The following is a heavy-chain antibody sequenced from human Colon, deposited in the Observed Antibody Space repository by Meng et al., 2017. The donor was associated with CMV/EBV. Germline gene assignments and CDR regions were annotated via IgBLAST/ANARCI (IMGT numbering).Heavy chain of an antibody. D-gene: IGHD3-3*01. CDR2: ITRSSSQI. J-gene: IGHJ4*02. Sequence: EVQLVESGGGQVKPGGSRRLSCAASGFNFSIHSMNWVRQAPGKGLEWVSSITRSSSQIHYAESVKGRFTISRDNAKNSLYLQMDSLRAEDTAVYYCARGRYDFWSGGDNWGQGTMVTVSS. CDR3: ARGRYDFWSGGDN. V-gene: IGHV3-21*01. CDR1: GFNFSIHS.